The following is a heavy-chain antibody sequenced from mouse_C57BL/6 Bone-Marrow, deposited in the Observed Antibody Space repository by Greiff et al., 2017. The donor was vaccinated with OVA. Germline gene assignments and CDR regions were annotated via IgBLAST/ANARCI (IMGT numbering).Heavy chain of an antibody. V-gene: IGHV14-4*01. D-gene: IGHD1-1*02. CDR1: GFNIKDDY. Sequence: EVQLHESGAELVRPGASVKLSCTASGFNIKDDYMHWVKQRPEQGLEWIGWIDPENGDTEYASKFKGKATITADTSSNTAYLQLSSLTSGDTAVDYWTSWGGTYGDWFAYWGQGTLVTVSA. CDR2: IDPENGDT. CDR3: TSWGGTYGDWFAY. J-gene: IGHJ3*01.